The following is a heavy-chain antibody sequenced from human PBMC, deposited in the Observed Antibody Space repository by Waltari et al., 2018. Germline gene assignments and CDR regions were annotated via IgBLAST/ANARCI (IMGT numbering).Heavy chain of an antibody. CDR1: GGTFSSYA. Sequence: QVQLVQSGAEVKKPGSSVKVSCKASGGTFSSYAISWVRQAPGQGLEWMGGISPILGIANYAQKFQGRVTITADKSTSTAYMELSSLRSEDTAVYYCATTPGGIAARPVDYWGQGTLVTVSS. CDR2: ISPILGIA. CDR3: ATTPGGIAARPVDY. D-gene: IGHD6-6*01. J-gene: IGHJ4*02. V-gene: IGHV1-69*10.